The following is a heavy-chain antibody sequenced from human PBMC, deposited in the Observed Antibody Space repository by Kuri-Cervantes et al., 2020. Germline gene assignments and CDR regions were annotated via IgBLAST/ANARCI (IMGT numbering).Heavy chain of an antibody. V-gene: IGHV1-18*01. CDR1: GYTFTSYG. CDR2: ISAYNGDT. J-gene: IGHJ4*02. D-gene: IGHD6-13*01. CDR3: ARSLDSSSWTSCWY. Sequence: ASVKVSCKASGYTFTSYGISWVRQAPGQGLEWMGWISAYNGDTNYAQKLQGRVTMTTDTSTSTAYMELSSLRPEDTAVYYCARSLDSSSWTSCWYWGQGTLVTVSS.